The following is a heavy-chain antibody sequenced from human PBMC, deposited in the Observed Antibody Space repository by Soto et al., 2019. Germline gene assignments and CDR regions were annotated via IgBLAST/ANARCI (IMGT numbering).Heavy chain of an antibody. D-gene: IGHD2-8*01. V-gene: IGHV1-18*01. CDR2: ISAYNGNT. J-gene: IGHJ6*02. CDR1: GYTFTSYG. Sequence: ASVKVSCKTSGYTFTSYGISWVRQAPGQGLEWMGCISAYNGNTNYAQKLQGRVTMTTDTSTSTAYMELRSLRSDDTAVYYCARDIVLMVYARGGYYYYGMDVWGQ. CDR3: ARDIVLMVYARGGYYYYGMDV.